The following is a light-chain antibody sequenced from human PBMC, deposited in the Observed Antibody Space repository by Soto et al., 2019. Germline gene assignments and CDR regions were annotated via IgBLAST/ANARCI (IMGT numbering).Light chain of an antibody. V-gene: IGLV2-14*01. CDR1: TTDVGGYDY. J-gene: IGLJ1*01. CDR2: EVT. Sequence: QSALTQPASVSGSPGQSITISCTGTTTDVGGYDYVSWYQHRPGEAPKLVIFEVTKRPSGVSNRFSGSKSGNTASLTISGLQAEDEADYFYNSYTTSSTYVFGSGTKVTVL. CDR3: NSYTTSSTYV.